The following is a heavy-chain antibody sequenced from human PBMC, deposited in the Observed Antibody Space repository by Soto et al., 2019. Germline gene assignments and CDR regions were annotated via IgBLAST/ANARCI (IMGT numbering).Heavy chain of an antibody. J-gene: IGHJ4*02. CDR1: VFPFSSYA. CDR2: ISGGGNDR. V-gene: IGHV3-23*01. CDR3: ARSLFMVAPDSEPFDY. D-gene: IGHD3-22*01. Sequence: GGSLRLSCSAPVFPFSSYAMSWVRQTPEWGLEGVAAISGGGNDRYYADFVQGRFTFSRDNSRNILYPHMNSLRADDTAMYFCARSLFMVAPDSEPFDYGGQGT.